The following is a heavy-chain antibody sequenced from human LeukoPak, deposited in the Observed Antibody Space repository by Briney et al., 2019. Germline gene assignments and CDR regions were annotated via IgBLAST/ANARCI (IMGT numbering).Heavy chain of an antibody. CDR2: IYPGDSDT. Sequence: PGESVKISCKASAYSFTDYWIAWVRQMPGKGLEWMGIIYPGDSDTRYSPSFQGQVTISADKSISTAYLQWSSLKASDTAMYYCARSAVAGTFHFDYWGQGTLVTVSS. CDR1: AYSFTDYW. CDR3: ARSAVAGTFHFDY. J-gene: IGHJ4*02. V-gene: IGHV5-51*03. D-gene: IGHD6-19*01.